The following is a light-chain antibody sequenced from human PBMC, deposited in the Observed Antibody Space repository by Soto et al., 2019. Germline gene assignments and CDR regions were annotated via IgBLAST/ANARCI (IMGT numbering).Light chain of an antibody. V-gene: IGKV3-20*01. J-gene: IGKJ3*01. Sequence: EIVLTQSPGTLSLSPGERATLSCRASQSVSSSYLAWYQQKPGQAPRILIYGASSRATGIPDRFSGSGSGTDFTLTISRLETEDFAVYYCQQYGSSLFTFGPGTKVDI. CDR2: GAS. CDR3: QQYGSSLFT. CDR1: QSVSSSY.